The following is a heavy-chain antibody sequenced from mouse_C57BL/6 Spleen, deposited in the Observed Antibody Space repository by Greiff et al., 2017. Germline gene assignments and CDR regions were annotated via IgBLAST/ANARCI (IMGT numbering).Heavy chain of an antibody. V-gene: IGHV3-6*01. Sequence: VQLKQSGPGLVKPSQSLSLTCSVTGYSITSGYYWNWIRQFPGNKLEWMGYISYDGSNNYNPSLKNRISITRDTSKNQFFLKLNSVTTEDTATYYCARGDYGYGYYYAMDYWGQGTSVTVSS. CDR2: ISYDGSN. D-gene: IGHD2-2*01. J-gene: IGHJ4*01. CDR3: ARGDYGYGYYYAMDY. CDR1: GYSITSGYY.